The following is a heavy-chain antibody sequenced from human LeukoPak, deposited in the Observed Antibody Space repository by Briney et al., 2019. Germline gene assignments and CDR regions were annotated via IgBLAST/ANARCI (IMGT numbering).Heavy chain of an antibody. CDR2: VSDSDENT. CDR1: GFTFSSFA. V-gene: IGHV3-23*01. D-gene: IGHD2-15*01. CDR3: AKDYGVIAGDY. J-gene: IGHJ4*02. Sequence: PGGSLRLSSAASGFTFSSFAMSWVRQAPGKGLEWVSSVSDSDENTYYADSVKGRFTISRDNSKNTLFLQMDTLRAEDTAVYYCAKDYGVIAGDYWGQGTLVTVSS.